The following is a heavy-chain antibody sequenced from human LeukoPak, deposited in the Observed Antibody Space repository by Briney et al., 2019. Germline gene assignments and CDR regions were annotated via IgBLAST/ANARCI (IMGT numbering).Heavy chain of an antibody. CDR2: IYYSGST. Sequence: PSETLSLTCTVSGGSISSSGYYWGWIRQPPGKGLEWIASIYYSGSTYYNPSPKSRVTISVDTSKNQLSLKLSSLTAADTAVYYCARHEYSGSYYGLSWFDPWGQGTLVTVPS. D-gene: IGHD1-26*01. J-gene: IGHJ5*02. CDR3: ARHEYSGSYYGLSWFDP. CDR1: GGSISSSGYY. V-gene: IGHV4-39*01.